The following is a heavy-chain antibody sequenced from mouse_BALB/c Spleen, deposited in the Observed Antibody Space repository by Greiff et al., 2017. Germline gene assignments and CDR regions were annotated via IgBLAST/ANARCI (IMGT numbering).Heavy chain of an antibody. CDR1: GYTFTSYW. CDR3: ARLELGVYYAMDY. CDR2: INPSTGYT. Sequence: QVQLQQSGAELAKPGASVKMSCKASGYTFTSYWMHWVNQRPGQGLEWIGYINPSTGYTEYNQKFKDKATLTADKSSSTAYMQLSSLTSEDSAVYYCARLELGVYYAMDYWGQGTSVTVSS. J-gene: IGHJ4*01. D-gene: IGHD4-1*01. V-gene: IGHV1-7*01.